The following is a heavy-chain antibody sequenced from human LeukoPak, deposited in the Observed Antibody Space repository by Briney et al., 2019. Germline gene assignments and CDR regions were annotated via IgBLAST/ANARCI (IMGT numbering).Heavy chain of an antibody. CDR2: INAGNGNT. CDR3: ARGTDIVAIYYMDV. J-gene: IGHJ6*03. V-gene: IGHV1-3*03. CDR1: GYTFTSYA. Sequence: ASVKVSCKASGYTFTSYAMHWVRQAPGQRLEWMGWINAGNGNTKYSQEFQGRVTITRDTSASTAYMELSSLRSEDMAVYYCARGTDIVAIYYMDVWGKGTTVTVSS. D-gene: IGHD5-12*01.